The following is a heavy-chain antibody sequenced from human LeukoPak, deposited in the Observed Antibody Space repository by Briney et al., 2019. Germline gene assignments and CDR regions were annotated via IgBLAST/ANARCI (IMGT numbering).Heavy chain of an antibody. CDR3: ASGGDSTFDY. V-gene: IGHV4-34*01. CDR2: INHSGST. J-gene: IGHJ4*02. Sequence: PSETLSLTCAVYGGSFSGYYWSWTRQPPGKGLEWIGEINHSGSTNYNPSLKSRVTISVDTSKNQFSLKLSSVTAADTAVYYCASGGDSTFDYWGQGTLVTVSS. CDR1: GGSFSGYY. D-gene: IGHD2/OR15-2a*01.